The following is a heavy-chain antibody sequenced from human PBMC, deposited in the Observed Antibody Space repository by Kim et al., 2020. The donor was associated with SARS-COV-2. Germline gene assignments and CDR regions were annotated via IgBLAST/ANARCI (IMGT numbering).Heavy chain of an antibody. CDR1: GGSISSSSYY. CDR2: IYYSGST. D-gene: IGHD4-17*01. J-gene: IGHJ4*02. V-gene: IGHV4-39*07. Sequence: SETLSLTCTVSGGSISSSSYYWGWIRQPPGKGLEWIGSIYYSGSTYYNPSLKSRVTISVDTSKNQFSLKLSSVTAADTAVYYCARSGDYWYYFDYWGQGTLVTVSS. CDR3: ARSGDYWYYFDY.